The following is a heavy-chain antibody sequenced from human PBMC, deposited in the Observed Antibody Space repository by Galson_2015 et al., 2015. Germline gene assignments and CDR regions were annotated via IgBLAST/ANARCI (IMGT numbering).Heavy chain of an antibody. CDR1: GFPFSSYS. CDR3: ARDSSLANRRHRSRYFDD. V-gene: IGHV3-21*01. CDR2: ISSSSSYI. Sequence: LRLSCAASGFPFSSYSMNWVRQAPGKGLEWVSSISSSSSYIYYADSVKGRFTISRDNAKNSLYLQMNSLRAEDTAVYYCARDSSLANRRHRSRYFDDWGQGTRVTVSS. J-gene: IGHJ4*02.